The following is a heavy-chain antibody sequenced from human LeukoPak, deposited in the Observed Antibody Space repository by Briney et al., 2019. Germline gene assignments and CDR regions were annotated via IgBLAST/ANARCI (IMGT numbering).Heavy chain of an antibody. CDR3: ARIKYYYYMDV. CDR1: GGSISSGNYY. J-gene: IGHJ6*03. Sequence: SETLSLTCTVSGGSISSGNYYWSWIRQPAGKGLEWIGRIYTSGSTNYNPSLKSRVTISVDTSKNQFSLKLSSVTAADTAVYYCARIKYYYYMDVWGKGTTVTVSS. V-gene: IGHV4-61*02. CDR2: IYTSGST.